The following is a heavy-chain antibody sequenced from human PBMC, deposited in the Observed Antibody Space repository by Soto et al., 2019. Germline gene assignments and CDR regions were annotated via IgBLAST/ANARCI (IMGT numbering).Heavy chain of an antibody. CDR3: ATVPQWCIHCLDV. CDR1: GFTFSIYN. V-gene: IGHV3-21*01. D-gene: IGHD2-8*01. Sequence: EVQLVESGGGLVEPGGSLRLSCAAASGFTFSIYNMNWVRQSPGKGLEWVSSISGNSNYIYYADSVRGRFTISRDNTKNSLSLQMNSLRAEDTAVYYCATVPQWCIHCLDVWGQGTTVTVSS. J-gene: IGHJ6*02. CDR2: ISGNSNYI.